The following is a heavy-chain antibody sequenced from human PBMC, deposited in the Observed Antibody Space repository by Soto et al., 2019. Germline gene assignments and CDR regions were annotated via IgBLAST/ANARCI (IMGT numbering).Heavy chain of an antibody. D-gene: IGHD3-16*01. CDR3: AKDLWGSWTVDY. Sequence: QVQLVQSGAEVKEPGASAKVSCKASGFTFQNYHMHWVRQAPGQGLEWMGIIHPSGDTTTYTQNFQGRLAMTRDTSTSTAYMELSSLTSEDTAVYYCAKDLWGSWTVDYWGQGTLITVSS. J-gene: IGHJ4*02. CDR1: GFTFQNYH. CDR2: IHPSGDTT. V-gene: IGHV1-46*02.